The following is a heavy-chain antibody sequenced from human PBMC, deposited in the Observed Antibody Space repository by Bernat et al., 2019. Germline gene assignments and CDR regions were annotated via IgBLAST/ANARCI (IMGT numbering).Heavy chain of an antibody. D-gene: IGHD6-19*01. J-gene: IGHJ6*03. V-gene: IGHV4-39*01. Sequence: QLQLQESGPGLVKPSETLSLTCTVSGCSISSSSYYWGWIRQPPGKGLEWIGSIYYSGSTYYNPSLKSRVTISVDTSKSQFSLKLSSVTAADTAVYYCGSLAVAGNYYYYYYMDVWGKGTAVTVSS. CDR3: GSLAVAGNYYYYYYMDV. CDR1: GCSISSSSYY. CDR2: IYYSGST.